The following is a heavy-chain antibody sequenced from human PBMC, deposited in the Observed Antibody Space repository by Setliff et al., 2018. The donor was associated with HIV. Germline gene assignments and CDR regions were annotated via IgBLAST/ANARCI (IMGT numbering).Heavy chain of an antibody. J-gene: IGHJ5*02. Sequence: SETLSLTCAVSGDPITRGGDFWSWIRHHPGKGLEWIGYIYYTGSTYYNPSLKSRVTISLDTSKNQVSLKLNSVTAADTAVFYCARGGRKDLADTWGQGTLVTVS. CDR1: GDPITRGGDF. CDR3: ARGGRKDLADT. D-gene: IGHD3-16*01. V-gene: IGHV4-31*11. CDR2: IYYTGST.